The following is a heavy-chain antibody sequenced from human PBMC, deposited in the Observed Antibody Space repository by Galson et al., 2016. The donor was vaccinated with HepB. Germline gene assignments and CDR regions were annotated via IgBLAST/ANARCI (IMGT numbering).Heavy chain of an antibody. CDR3: VKVGTPRDFFYYMDV. CDR2: VSRNGGTT. D-gene: IGHD1-7*01. Sequence: SLRLSCAASGFIFSTYAVHWVRQAPGKGLEYVSGVSRNGGTTYYADSVKDRFIISRDNSKNTLYLQMSSLRTEDTAVYYCVKVGTPRDFFYYMDVWGKGTTVTVSS. CDR1: GFIFSTYA. V-gene: IGHV3-64D*06. J-gene: IGHJ6*03.